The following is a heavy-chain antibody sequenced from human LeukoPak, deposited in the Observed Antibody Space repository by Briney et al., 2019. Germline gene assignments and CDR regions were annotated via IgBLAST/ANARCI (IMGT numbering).Heavy chain of an antibody. CDR1: GYSYNRYG. V-gene: IGHV1-18*01. CDR2: ISAYNGNT. CDR3: ERTAYDILTGYDY. J-gene: IGHJ4*02. Sequence: ASVKVSCKTSGYSYNRYGISWVRQAPGQGLEWMGWISAYNGNTNYAQKLQGRVTMTTDTSTSTAYMELRSLRSDDTAVYFCERTAYDILTGYDYWGQGTLVTVSS. D-gene: IGHD3-9*01.